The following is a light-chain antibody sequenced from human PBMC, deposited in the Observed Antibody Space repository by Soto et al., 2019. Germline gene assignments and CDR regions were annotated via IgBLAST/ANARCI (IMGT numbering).Light chain of an antibody. Sequence: DIQMTQSPSSLSASVGDRVAITCRASQSIRNYLNWYQQKPGKAPKILIYDAYSLEQGLQQRFSGPGHAPDFNLTTSSTQPEDFATYYCQHYDNLPLIFGQGTRLEIK. J-gene: IGKJ5*01. V-gene: IGKV1-33*01. CDR1: QSIRNY. CDR3: QHYDNLPLI. CDR2: DAY.